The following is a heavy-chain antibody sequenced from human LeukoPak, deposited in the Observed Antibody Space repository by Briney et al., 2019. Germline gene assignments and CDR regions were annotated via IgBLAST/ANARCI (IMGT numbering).Heavy chain of an antibody. CDR2: ISAYNGNK. Sequence: GASVKVSCKASRYTFTSYGISGVRQAPRQGVEWMGWISAYNGNKNYAQKLQGRVTMTTDTSTSTAYMELRSLRSDDTAVYYCARTGALAKYCSGGSCYSHYYYYMDVWGKGTTVTVSS. D-gene: IGHD2-15*01. CDR3: ARTGALAKYCSGGSCYSHYYYYMDV. J-gene: IGHJ6*03. V-gene: IGHV1-18*01. CDR1: RYTFTSYG.